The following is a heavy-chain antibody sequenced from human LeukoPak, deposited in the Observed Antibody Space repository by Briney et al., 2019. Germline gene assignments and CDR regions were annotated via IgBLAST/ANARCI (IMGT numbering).Heavy chain of an antibody. J-gene: IGHJ4*02. V-gene: IGHV4-34*01. CDR2: INHSGST. CDR1: GGSFSGYY. D-gene: IGHD3-9*01. CDR3: ARSRYDILTGYYNEDY. Sequence: PSETLSLTCAVYGGSFSGYYWSWIRQPPGKGLEWTGEINHSGSTNYNPSLKSRVTISVDTSKNQFSLKLSSVTAADTAEYYCARSRYDILTGYYNEDYWGQGTLVTVSS.